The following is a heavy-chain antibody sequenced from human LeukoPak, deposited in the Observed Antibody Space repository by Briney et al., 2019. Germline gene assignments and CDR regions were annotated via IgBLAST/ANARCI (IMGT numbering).Heavy chain of an antibody. J-gene: IGHJ4*02. CDR3: ARVGPYCSSTSCYLGY. CDR2: IIPIFGTA. D-gene: IGHD2-2*01. V-gene: IGHV1-69*13. Sequence: ASVKVSCKASGGTFSSYAISWVRQAPGQGLEWMGGIIPIFGTANYAQKFQGRVTITADESTSTAYMELSSLRSEDTAVYYCARVGPYCSSTSCYLGYWGQGTLVTVSS. CDR1: GGTFSSYA.